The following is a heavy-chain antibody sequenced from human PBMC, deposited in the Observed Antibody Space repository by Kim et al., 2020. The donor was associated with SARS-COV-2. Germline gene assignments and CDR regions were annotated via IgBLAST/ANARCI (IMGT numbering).Heavy chain of an antibody. CDR1: GYTFTNYY. CDR2: INPDGGSA. D-gene: IGHD6-6*01. CDR3: ARARSRAVGEKWQLVGLPFSP. Sequence: ASVKVSCKASGYTFTNYYLHWVRQAPGHGLEWMGVINPDGGSATYAQKFQGRLTMTTDTSTTTVHMDLDSLTSDDTAIYYCARARSRAVGEKWQLVGLPFSPWGQGTLLTVSS. V-gene: IGHV1-46*01. J-gene: IGHJ1*01.